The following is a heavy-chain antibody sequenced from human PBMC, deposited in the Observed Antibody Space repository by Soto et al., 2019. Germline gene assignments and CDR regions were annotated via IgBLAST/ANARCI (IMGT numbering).Heavy chain of an antibody. CDR3: ATSYGSGYLAFDY. D-gene: IGHD3-10*01. V-gene: IGHV1-69*02. CDR1: GDTFAFYS. Sequence: QVQLVQSGAEVKRPGSSVKVSCKASGDTFAFYSINWVRQASGLGLEWMGRINPILSMSNYAQRFQGRVTMTADKSTRTDYRVLNSLRSEDTGMYYCATSYGSGYLAFDYLGQGALVTVSS. CDR2: INPILSMS. J-gene: IGHJ4*02.